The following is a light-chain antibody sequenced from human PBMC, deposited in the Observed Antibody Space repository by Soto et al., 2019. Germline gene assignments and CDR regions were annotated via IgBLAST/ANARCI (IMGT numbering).Light chain of an antibody. V-gene: IGKV3-15*01. CDR2: GAS. J-gene: IGKJ1*01. Sequence: DIVLTQSPGTLSLSPGERSTLSCRASQSLNSSYLAWYQQKPGQAPRLLIYGASTRATGIPARFSGSGSGTEFTLTISSLQSEDFAVYYCQQYNNWPRTFGQGTKVDIK. CDR3: QQYNNWPRT. CDR1: QSLNSSY.